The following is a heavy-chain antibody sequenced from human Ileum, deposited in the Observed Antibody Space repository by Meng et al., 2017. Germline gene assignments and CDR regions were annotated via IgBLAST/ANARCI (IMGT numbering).Heavy chain of an antibody. CDR3: ARDCSGGGCFDP. CDR2: IIPILNAS. V-gene: IGHV1-69*10. D-gene: IGHD2-15*01. CDR1: GGAFSSSA. Sequence: QVQLVQSGAEVKYPGSSVTVSCKASGGAFSSSAIGWLRQAPGRGLEWMGGIIPILNASTYAQNFKGRVTLSADMATTTVCMELSSLTSDDTAVYFCARDCSGGGCFDPWGQGTLVTVSS. J-gene: IGHJ5*02.